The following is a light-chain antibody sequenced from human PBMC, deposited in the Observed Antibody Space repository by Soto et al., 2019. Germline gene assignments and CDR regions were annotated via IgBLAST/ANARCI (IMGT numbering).Light chain of an antibody. V-gene: IGKV3-20*01. CDR3: QQYGSSPLYT. Sequence: EIVLTQSPGTLSLSPGERATLSCRASQSVSSSYLAWYQQKPGQAPRLLIYGASSRATGIPDRFSGSGSGTYFTLTISRLEPEAFAVYYCQQYGSSPLYTFCQGTKLEIK. J-gene: IGKJ2*01. CDR1: QSVSSSY. CDR2: GAS.